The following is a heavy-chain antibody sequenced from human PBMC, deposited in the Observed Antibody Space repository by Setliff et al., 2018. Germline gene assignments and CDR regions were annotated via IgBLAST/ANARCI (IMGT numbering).Heavy chain of an antibody. D-gene: IGHD3-10*01. Sequence: SGESLKISCKDSGYTFSLSWIGWVRQMPGKGLDWMGIIYAGNSNIKYSPSFEAQITFSADKSITTAYLQWSSLKASDTAIYYCVRAGSGIGGDLDYWGQGTLVTVSS. CDR1: GYTFSLSW. J-gene: IGHJ4*02. CDR2: IYAGNSNI. CDR3: VRAGSGIGGDLDY. V-gene: IGHV5-51*01.